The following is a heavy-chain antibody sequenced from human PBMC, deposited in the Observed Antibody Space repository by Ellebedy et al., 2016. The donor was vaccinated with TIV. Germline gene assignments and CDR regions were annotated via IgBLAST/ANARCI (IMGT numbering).Heavy chain of an antibody. Sequence: ASVKVSCXTSGYTFTSYSINWVRQAPGQGLEWMGWISGFNGDTNFAQQFQGRVTLTTDTSTSTAYMELRSLRPDDTAVYYCAREPPGHYYFDFWGQGILVTVSS. J-gene: IGHJ4*02. CDR2: ISGFNGDT. V-gene: IGHV1-18*04. CDR3: AREPPGHYYFDF. D-gene: IGHD1-14*01. CDR1: GYTFTSYS.